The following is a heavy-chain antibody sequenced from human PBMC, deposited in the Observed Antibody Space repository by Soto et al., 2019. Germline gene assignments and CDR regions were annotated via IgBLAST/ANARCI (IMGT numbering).Heavy chain of an antibody. D-gene: IGHD2-2*01. Sequence: QVQLVQSGAEVKKPGASVKVSCKASGYTFTGYYMHWVRQAPGQGLEWMGWINPNSGGTNYAQKFQGGVTMTRDTSISTAYMELSRLRSDDTAVYYCARARRDCSSTSCYAFLFDYWGQGTLVTVSS. J-gene: IGHJ4*02. CDR3: ARARRDCSSTSCYAFLFDY. CDR1: GYTFTGYY. CDR2: INPNSGGT. V-gene: IGHV1-2*02.